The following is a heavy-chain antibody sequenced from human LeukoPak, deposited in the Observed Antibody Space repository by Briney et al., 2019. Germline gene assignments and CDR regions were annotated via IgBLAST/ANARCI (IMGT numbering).Heavy chain of an antibody. CDR3: ARESGSGAFDI. V-gene: IGHV3-30*04. Sequence: PGRSLRLSCAASGFTFSSFTFHWVRQAPGKGLEWVAVILYDEKSRNYADSVKGRLTISRDNSKNTLYLQMNSLRPDDTDVYYCARESGSGAFDIWGQGTMVTVSS. J-gene: IGHJ3*02. CDR2: ILYDEKSR. D-gene: IGHD3-10*01. CDR1: GFTFSSFT.